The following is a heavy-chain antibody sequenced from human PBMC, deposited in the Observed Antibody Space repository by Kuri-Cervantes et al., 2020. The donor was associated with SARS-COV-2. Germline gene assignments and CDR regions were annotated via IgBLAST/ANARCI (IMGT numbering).Heavy chain of an antibody. Sequence: GSLRLSCTVSGYSISSGYYWGWIRQPPGKGLEWIGSIYYSGSTYYNPSLKSRVTISVGASKNQFSLKPNSVTAADTAVYYCARGTYTYYDFWRGPYFDYWGQGNLVTVSS. CDR1: GYSISSGYY. J-gene: IGHJ4*02. V-gene: IGHV4-38-2*02. CDR2: IYYSGST. D-gene: IGHD3-3*01. CDR3: ARGTYTYYDFWRGPYFDY.